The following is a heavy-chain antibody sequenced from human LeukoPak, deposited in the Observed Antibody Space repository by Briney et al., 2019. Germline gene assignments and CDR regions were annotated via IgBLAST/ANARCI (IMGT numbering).Heavy chain of an antibody. J-gene: IGHJ4*02. CDR3: ARDRGDGYNSY. D-gene: IGHD5-24*01. Sequence: GGSLRLSCAASGFTFSSYGMSWVRQAPGKGLEWVSAISGSGGSTYYADSVKGRFTISRDNSKNTLYLQMNSLRAEDTAVYYCARDRGDGYNSYWGQGTLVTVSS. V-gene: IGHV3-23*01. CDR2: ISGSGGST. CDR1: GFTFSSYG.